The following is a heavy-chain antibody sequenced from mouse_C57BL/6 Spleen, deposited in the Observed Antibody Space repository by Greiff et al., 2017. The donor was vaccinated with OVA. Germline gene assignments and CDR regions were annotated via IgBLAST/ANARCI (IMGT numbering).Heavy chain of an antibody. D-gene: IGHD1-1*01. CDR2: IYPSDSET. Sequence: QVHVKQSGAELVRPGSSVKLSCKASGYTFTSYWMDWVKQRPGQGLEWIGNIYPSDSETHYNQKFKDKATLTVDKSSSTAYMQLSSLTSEDSAGYYCARWGVVYWYFDVWGTGTTVTVSS. CDR3: ARWGVVYWYFDV. V-gene: IGHV1-61*01. J-gene: IGHJ1*03. CDR1: GYTFTSYW.